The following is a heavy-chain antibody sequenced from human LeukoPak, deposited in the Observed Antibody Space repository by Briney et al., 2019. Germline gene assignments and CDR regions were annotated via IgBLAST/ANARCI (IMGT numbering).Heavy chain of an antibody. D-gene: IGHD6-19*01. CDR3: ARDSDSSGWSWVY. V-gene: IGHV1-3*01. CDR2: INAGTGKT. CDR1: GYRFTSDMYA. Sequence: ASVKVSCKASGYRFTSDMYAIHWMRQAPGHRLEWLGHINAGTGKTMYSQKFQGRVTITGDTYASTVSMELSSLTSEDTATYYCARDSDSSGWSWVYWGQGTLLIVSS. J-gene: IGHJ4*02.